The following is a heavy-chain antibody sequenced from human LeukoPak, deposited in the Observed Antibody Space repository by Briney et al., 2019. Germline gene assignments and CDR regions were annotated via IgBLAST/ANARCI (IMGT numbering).Heavy chain of an antibody. Sequence: GGSLRLSCAASGFTFSNYWMSWVRQAPGKGLEWVANIKEDGSEKYYVDSVKGRFTISRDIAKNSLYLQMNSLRAEDTAVYYCARDRPQQWLVRGQRGYYYYMDVWGKGTTVTISS. CDR3: ARDRPQQWLVRGQRGYYYYMDV. J-gene: IGHJ6*03. CDR1: GFTFSNYW. CDR2: IKEDGSEK. D-gene: IGHD6-19*01. V-gene: IGHV3-7*01.